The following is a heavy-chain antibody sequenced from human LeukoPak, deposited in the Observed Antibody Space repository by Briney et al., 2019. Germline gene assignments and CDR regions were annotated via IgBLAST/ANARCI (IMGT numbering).Heavy chain of an antibody. CDR3: ARSSGYMSY. CDR2: IYHSGST. J-gene: IGHJ4*02. Sequence: SETLSLTCTVSHYSISSNYYWGWIRQPPGKGLEWIGSIYHSGSTYYNPSLKSRVTISVDTSKNQFSLKLTSVAAADAAVYYCARSSGYMSYWGQGTLVTVSS. V-gene: IGHV4-38-2*02. CDR1: HYSISSNYY. D-gene: IGHD3-22*01.